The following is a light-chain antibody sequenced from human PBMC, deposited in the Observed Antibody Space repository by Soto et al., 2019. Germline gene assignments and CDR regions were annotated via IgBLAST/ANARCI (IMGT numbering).Light chain of an antibody. CDR1: SSDVGGYNY. J-gene: IGLJ1*01. CDR3: CSYAGSYSLYV. Sequence: QSVLTQPRSVSGSPGQSVTISCTGTSSDVGGYNYVSWYQQHPGKAPKLMIYDVSKRPSGVPDRFSGSKSGNTASLTISGLQAEDEADYYCCSYAGSYSLYVFGTGTQLTV. V-gene: IGLV2-11*01. CDR2: DVS.